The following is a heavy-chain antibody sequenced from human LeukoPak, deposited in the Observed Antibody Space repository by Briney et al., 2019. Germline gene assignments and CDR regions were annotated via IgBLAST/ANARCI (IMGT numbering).Heavy chain of an antibody. CDR1: GYRFINFW. CDR2: IHPGDSDT. J-gene: IGHJ3*02. CDR3: ARRGLLGYCSGASCYDAFDI. Sequence: GESLKISFQGSGYRFINFWIGWVRPMPGKGLEWMGIIHPGDSDTRYSPSFEGQVTISVDKSISTAYLQWISLKASDTAMCYCARRGLLGYCSGASCYDAFDIWGQGRMVTVSS. D-gene: IGHD2-15*01. V-gene: IGHV5-51*01.